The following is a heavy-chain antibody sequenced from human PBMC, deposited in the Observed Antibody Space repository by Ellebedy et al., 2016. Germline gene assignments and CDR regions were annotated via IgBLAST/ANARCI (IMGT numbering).Heavy chain of an antibody. D-gene: IGHD5-12*01. V-gene: IGHV3-48*04. Sequence: GESLKISXAASGFTFSSYSMNWVRQAPGKGLEWVSYISSSSSTIYYEDSVKGRFTISRDNAKNSLYLQMNSLRAEDTAVYYCARDSRGYSGYHYYYYGMDVWGQGTTVTVSS. J-gene: IGHJ6*02. CDR1: GFTFSSYS. CDR2: ISSSSSTI. CDR3: ARDSRGYSGYHYYYYGMDV.